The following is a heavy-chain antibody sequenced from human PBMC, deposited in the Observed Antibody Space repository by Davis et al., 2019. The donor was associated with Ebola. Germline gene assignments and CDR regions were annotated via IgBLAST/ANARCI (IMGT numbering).Heavy chain of an antibody. CDR1: GFSLSTSGM. V-gene: IGHV4-39*07. CDR2: INHSGST. J-gene: IGHJ6*02. Sequence: SGPTLVKPTQTLTLTCTFSGFSLSTSGMCVSWIRQPPGKGLEWIGEINHSGSTNYNLSLKSRVTISVDTSKNQFSLKLSSVTAADTAVYYCARTPRYYDFWSGNLDYYYYYGMDVWGQGTTVTVSS. CDR3: ARTPRYYDFWSGNLDYYYYYGMDV. D-gene: IGHD3-3*01.